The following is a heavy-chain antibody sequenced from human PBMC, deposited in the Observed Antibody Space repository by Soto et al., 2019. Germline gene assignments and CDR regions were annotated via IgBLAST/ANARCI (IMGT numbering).Heavy chain of an antibody. V-gene: IGHV1-46*01. D-gene: IGHD2-21*02. Sequence: ASVKGSCKASGYTFTSYYMHWVRQAPGQGLEWMGIINPSGGSTSYAQKFQGRVTMTRDTSTSTVYMELSSLRSEDTAVYYCARGDSIPAYCGGDCWLNSHFDYWGQGTLVTVSS. CDR2: INPSGGST. CDR1: GYTFTSYY. J-gene: IGHJ4*02. CDR3: ARGDSIPAYCGGDCWLNSHFDY.